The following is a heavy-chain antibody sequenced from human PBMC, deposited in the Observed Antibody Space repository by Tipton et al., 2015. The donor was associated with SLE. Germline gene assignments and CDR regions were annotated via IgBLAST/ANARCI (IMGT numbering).Heavy chain of an antibody. CDR1: GGPFSGYY. Sequence: TLSLTCAVYGGPFSGYYWTWIRQSPGKGLECLGSFSSGGTTYYNPSLRSRATMSVDMSENHFSLQLTSVTAADTAVYYCARDSRSGSRPFVFDFWGQGILVTVSS. CDR3: ARDSRSGSRPFVFDF. V-gene: IGHV4-34*11. CDR2: FSSGGTT. J-gene: IGHJ4*02. D-gene: IGHD1-26*01.